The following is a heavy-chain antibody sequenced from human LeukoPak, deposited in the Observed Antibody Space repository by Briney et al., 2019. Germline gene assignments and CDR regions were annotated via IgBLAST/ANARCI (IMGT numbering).Heavy chain of an antibody. CDR1: GFTVSSNY. V-gene: IGHV3-66*02. J-gene: IGHJ3*02. CDR3: ARAGTLAFDI. Sequence: GGSLRLSCAASGFTVSSNYMSWVRQAPGKGLEWVSVIYSGGSTYYADSVKGRFTISRDNSKSTLFLQMNNLRAEDTAVYYCARAGTLAFDIWGQGTVVTVSS. D-gene: IGHD3-10*01. CDR2: IYSGGST.